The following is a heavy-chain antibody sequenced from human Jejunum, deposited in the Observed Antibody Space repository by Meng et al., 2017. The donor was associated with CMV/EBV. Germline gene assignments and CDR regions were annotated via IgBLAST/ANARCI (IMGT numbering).Heavy chain of an antibody. V-gene: IGHV1-2*02. CDR2: INPNSGGT. D-gene: IGHD3-22*01. CDR3: ARGSPADSSGYPNDY. CDR1: GYTFTDYY. J-gene: IGHJ4*02. Sequence: QVQRVQFGAEVKKPGASGKVSCKASGYTFTDYYLHWVRQAPGQGLEWMGWINPNSGGTNYIQKFQGRVTMTRDTSISTAYMELSRLTSDDTAVYYCARGSPADSSGYPNDYWGQGTLVTVSS.